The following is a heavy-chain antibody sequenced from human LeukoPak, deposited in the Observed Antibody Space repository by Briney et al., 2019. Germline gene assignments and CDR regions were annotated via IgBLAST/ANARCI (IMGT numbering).Heavy chain of an antibody. D-gene: IGHD3-22*01. J-gene: IGHJ6*03. CDR3: ARNAPQNYYDSSGYYSFYYMDV. CDR1: GGSISSYY. CDR2: IYTSGST. Sequence: SETLSLTCTVSGGSISSYYWSWIRQPAGKGLEWIGRIYTSGSTNYNPSLKSRVTMSVDTSKNQFSLKLSSVTAADTAVYYCARNAPQNYYDSSGYYSFYYMDVWGKGTTVTISS. V-gene: IGHV4-4*07.